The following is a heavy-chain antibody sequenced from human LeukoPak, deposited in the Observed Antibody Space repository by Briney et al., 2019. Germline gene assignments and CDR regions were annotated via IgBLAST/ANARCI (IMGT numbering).Heavy chain of an antibody. CDR1: GYTFTGYL. Sequence: ASVKVSCKASGYTFTGYLIHWVRQAPGQGVEWLGWINPNSGGTDYAQKFQDRVTMTRDTSISTAYMELSRLRSDDTAVYYCARDGGSGWNFDYWGQGTLVTVSS. D-gene: IGHD6-19*01. J-gene: IGHJ4*02. V-gene: IGHV1-2*02. CDR3: ARDGGSGWNFDY. CDR2: INPNSGGT.